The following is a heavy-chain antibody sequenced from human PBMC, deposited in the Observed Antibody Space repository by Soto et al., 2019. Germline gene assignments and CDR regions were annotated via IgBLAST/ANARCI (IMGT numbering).Heavy chain of an antibody. CDR3: AKDLGGNPFDY. CDR1: GFTFSSYG. CDR2: ISYDGSNK. V-gene: IGHV3-30*18. D-gene: IGHD2-15*01. Sequence: GGSLRLSCSASGFTFSSYGMHWVRQAPGKGLEWVAVISYDGSNKYYADSVKGRFTISRDNSKNTLYLQMNSLRAEDTAVYYCAKDLGGNPFDYWGQGTLVTVSS. J-gene: IGHJ4*02.